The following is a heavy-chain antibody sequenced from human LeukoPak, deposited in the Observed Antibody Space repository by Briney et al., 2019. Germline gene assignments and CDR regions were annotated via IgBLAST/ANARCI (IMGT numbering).Heavy chain of an antibody. CDR2: IYYSGST. J-gene: IGHJ5*02. D-gene: IGHD3-3*01. CDR1: GGSISSGGYY. V-gene: IGHV4-31*03. CDR3: ARGRGDFWSGYRNWFDP. Sequence: SQTLSLTCTVSGGSISSGGYYWSWIRHQPGKGLEWIGYIYYSGSTDYNPSLKSRLAISVDTSKNQFSLKLSSVTAADTAVYYCARGRGDFWSGYRNWFDPWGQGTLVTVSS.